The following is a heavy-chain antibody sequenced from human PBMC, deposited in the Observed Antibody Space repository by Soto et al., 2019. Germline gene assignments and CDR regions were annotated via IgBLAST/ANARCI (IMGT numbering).Heavy chain of an antibody. V-gene: IGHV1-18*04. Sequence: GASVKVSCKASGYTFTSYGISWVRQAPGQGLEWMGWISAYNGNTNYAQKLQGRVTMTTDTSTSTAYMELRSLRSDDTAVYYCARAVDDFWSGYYNWFDPWGQGTLVTVSS. CDR3: ARAVDDFWSGYYNWFDP. D-gene: IGHD3-3*01. J-gene: IGHJ5*02. CDR2: ISAYNGNT. CDR1: GYTFTSYG.